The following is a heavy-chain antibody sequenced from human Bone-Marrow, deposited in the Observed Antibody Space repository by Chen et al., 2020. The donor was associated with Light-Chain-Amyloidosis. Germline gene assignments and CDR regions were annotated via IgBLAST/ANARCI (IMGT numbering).Heavy chain of an antibody. D-gene: IGHD6-19*01. J-gene: IGHJ4*02. V-gene: IGHV5-51*01. CDR3: ARQNKFSSGWYAY. CDR1: GYSFTNFW. CDR2: IYPGDSDT. Sequence: EVQLVQSRAKMKKPGESLKISCKGSGYSFTNFWIGWVRQMPGKGLEWMGIIYPGDSDTRYSPSFQGQVTISVDKSISTAYLQWSSLKASDTAVYFCARQNKFSSGWYAYWGQGTLVTVSS.